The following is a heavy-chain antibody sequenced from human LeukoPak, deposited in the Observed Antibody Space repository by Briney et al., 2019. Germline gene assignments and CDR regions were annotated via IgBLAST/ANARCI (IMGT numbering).Heavy chain of an antibody. D-gene: IGHD1-14*01. CDR3: ARERFPDRDNHAFDI. V-gene: IGHV1-2*02. CDR2: INPNSGGT. Sequence: ASVKVSRKASGYTFTGYYMHWVRQAPGQGLEWMGWINPNSGGTNYAQKFQGRVTMTRDTSISTAYMELNRLRSDDTAVYYCARERFPDRDNHAFDIWGQGTMVTVSS. CDR1: GYTFTGYY. J-gene: IGHJ3*02.